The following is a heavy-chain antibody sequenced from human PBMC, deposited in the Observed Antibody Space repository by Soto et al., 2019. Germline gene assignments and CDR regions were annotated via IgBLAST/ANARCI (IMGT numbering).Heavy chain of an antibody. CDR2: INPNSGGT. V-gene: IGHV1-2*04. Sequence: ASVKVSCKASGYTFTGYYMHWVRQVPGQGLEWMGWINPNSGGTNYAQKFQGWVTMTRDTSISTAYMELSRLRSDDTAVYYCARGATVVLVVPAAMGGGYYYYGMDVWGQGTTVTVSS. J-gene: IGHJ6*02. D-gene: IGHD2-2*01. CDR3: ARGATVVLVVPAAMGGGYYYYGMDV. CDR1: GYTFTGYY.